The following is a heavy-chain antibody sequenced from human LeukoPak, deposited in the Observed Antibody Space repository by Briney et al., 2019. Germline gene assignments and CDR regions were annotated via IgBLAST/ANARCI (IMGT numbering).Heavy chain of an antibody. CDR2: ISAYNGNT. J-gene: IGHJ4*02. CDR3: ARDRDDYGGNSKFGY. D-gene: IGHD4-23*01. V-gene: IGHV1-18*01. CDR1: GYTFTSYG. Sequence: GPVKVSCKASGYTFTSYGISWVRQAPGQGLEWMGWISAYNGNTNYAQKLQGRVTMTTDTSTSTAYMELRSLRSDDTAVYYCARDRDDYGGNSKFGYWGQGTLVTVSS.